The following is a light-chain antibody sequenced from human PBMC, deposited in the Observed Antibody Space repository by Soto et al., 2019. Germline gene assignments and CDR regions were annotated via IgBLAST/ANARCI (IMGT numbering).Light chain of an antibody. Sequence: DIQMTQSPSSLSASVGDRVTITCRASQSIRSYLNWYQQKPGTAPKLLIYAASSLQSGVPSMFSGSGSGTDFTLTISSLQPEDFATYYCQQSYSTPNTFGQGTKLEIK. CDR3: QQSYSTPNT. V-gene: IGKV1-39*01. CDR2: AAS. J-gene: IGKJ2*01. CDR1: QSIRSY.